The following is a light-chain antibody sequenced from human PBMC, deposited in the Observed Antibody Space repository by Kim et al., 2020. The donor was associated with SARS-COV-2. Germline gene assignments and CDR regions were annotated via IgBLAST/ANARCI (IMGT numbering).Light chain of an antibody. CDR2: DVS. V-gene: IGLV2-11*02. Sequence: GQAGTSCGTGGSRGVGGYNGVSWYQQRRGKAPKRVIYDVSKRRSGVPDRFSGSKSGNAASLTISGLQAEDEADYYCCSYAGSYTVVFGGGTQLTVL. CDR3: CSYAGSYTVV. J-gene: IGLJ2*01. CDR1: SRGVGGYNG.